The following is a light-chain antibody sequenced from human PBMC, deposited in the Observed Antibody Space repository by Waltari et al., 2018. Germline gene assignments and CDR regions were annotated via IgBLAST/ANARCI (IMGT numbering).Light chain of an antibody. J-gene: IGKJ2*01. V-gene: IGKV3-15*01. Sequence: EIVMTQSPATLSVSPGERATLSCRASQPVADNLAWDQQRPGQAPRLLMYGASTRATGIAARLTGSGYGTEFTLTISSLQSEDSAIYYCQHYSNWPYTFGQGTKLQI. CDR1: QPVADN. CDR2: GAS. CDR3: QHYSNWPYT.